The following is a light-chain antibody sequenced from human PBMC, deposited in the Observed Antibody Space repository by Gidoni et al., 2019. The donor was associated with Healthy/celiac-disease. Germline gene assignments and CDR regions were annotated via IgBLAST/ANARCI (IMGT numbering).Light chain of an antibody. Sequence: EIVMTQSPATLSVSPGERATLSCRASQSVNSNLAWYQQKPGQAPRLLIYGASTRATGIPARFSGSGSGTEFTLTIRSLQSEDFAVYYCQQYNNWPITFGQGTRLEIK. CDR3: QQYNNWPIT. CDR2: GAS. J-gene: IGKJ5*01. CDR1: QSVNSN. V-gene: IGKV3-15*01.